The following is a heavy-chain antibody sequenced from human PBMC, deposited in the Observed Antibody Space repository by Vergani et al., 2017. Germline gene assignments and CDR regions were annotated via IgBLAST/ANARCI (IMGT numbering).Heavy chain of an antibody. D-gene: IGHD6-13*01. CDR3: ARAAAAALDY. J-gene: IGHJ4*02. CDR2: ISTSGST. V-gene: IGHV4-61*02. Sequence: QVQLQESGPGLVKPSQTLSLTCTVSGGSISSGSYYWSWIRQPAGKGLEWIGRISTSGSTNYNHSLKSRVTISLDTSKNQFSLKLNSLTAADTAVYYCARAAAAALDYWGQGTLVTVSS. CDR1: GGSISSGSYY.